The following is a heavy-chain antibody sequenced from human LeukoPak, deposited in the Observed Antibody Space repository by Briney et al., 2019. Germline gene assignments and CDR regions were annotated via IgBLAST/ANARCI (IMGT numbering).Heavy chain of an antibody. D-gene: IGHD2-21*02. Sequence: ASVKVSCKASGYTFTGYYMHWVRQAPGQGLEWMGWINTNSGGTDYAQKFQGRVTMTRDTSISTAYMELSRLRSDDTAVYYCARDGGAYCGGDCYFADDYWGQGTLVTVSS. CDR1: GYTFTGYY. J-gene: IGHJ4*02. CDR3: ARDGGAYCGGDCYFADDY. V-gene: IGHV1-2*02. CDR2: INTNSGGT.